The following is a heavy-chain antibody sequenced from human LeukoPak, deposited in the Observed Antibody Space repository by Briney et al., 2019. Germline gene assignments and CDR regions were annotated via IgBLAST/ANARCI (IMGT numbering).Heavy chain of an antibody. CDR1: GGTFSSYA. CDR3: ARNWVTISDVAFDI. D-gene: IGHD3-3*01. Sequence: GASVKVSCKASGGTFSSYAISWVRQAPGQGLEWMGGIIPIFGTANYAQKFQGRVTITTDESTSTAHMELSSLRSEDTAVYYCARNWVTISDVAFDIWGQGTMVTVSS. J-gene: IGHJ3*02. V-gene: IGHV1-69*05. CDR2: IIPIFGTA.